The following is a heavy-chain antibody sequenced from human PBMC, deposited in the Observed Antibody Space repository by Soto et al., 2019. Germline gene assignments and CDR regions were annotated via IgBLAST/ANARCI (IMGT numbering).Heavy chain of an antibody. CDR3: ATRPHYSSSGYGDAFDI. CDR1: GDTFSSHA. D-gene: IGHD6-13*01. CDR2: INPKDRTA. J-gene: IGHJ3*02. Sequence: GASVKVSSKASGDTFSSHAISWVRQAPGQGLEWMGGINPKDRTANYAQKFQGRVAMTEDKSTDTAYMEMSSLRSEDTAVYYCATRPHYSSSGYGDAFDIWGQGTMVTVSS. V-gene: IGHV1-69*06.